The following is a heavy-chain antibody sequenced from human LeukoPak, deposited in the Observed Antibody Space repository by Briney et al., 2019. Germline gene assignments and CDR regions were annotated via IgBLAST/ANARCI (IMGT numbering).Heavy chain of an antibody. Sequence: SQTLSLTCTVSGGSISSGGYYWSWIRQHPGKGLEWIGYIYYSGSTYYNPSLKSRVTISVDTSKNQFSLKLSSVTAADTAVYYCARGVSLGDRRVLPYFDYWGQGTLVTVSS. CDR1: GGSISSGGYY. J-gene: IGHJ4*02. D-gene: IGHD3-16*01. CDR2: IYYSGST. CDR3: ARGVSLGDRRVLPYFDY. V-gene: IGHV4-31*03.